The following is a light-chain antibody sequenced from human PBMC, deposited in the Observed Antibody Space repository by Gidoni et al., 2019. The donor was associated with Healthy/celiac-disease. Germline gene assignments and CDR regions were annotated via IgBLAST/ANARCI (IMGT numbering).Light chain of an antibody. CDR1: QSISSY. J-gene: IGKJ1*01. V-gene: IGKV1-39*01. CDR3: QQSYSTRRT. CDR2: AAS. Sequence: DIQMTQSPSSLSASVGDRVTITCRASQSISSYLNWYQQKPGKARKLLIYAASSLQSGVPSRFSGSGSGTDFTLTISSLQPEDFATYYCQQSYSTRRTFGQGTKVEIK.